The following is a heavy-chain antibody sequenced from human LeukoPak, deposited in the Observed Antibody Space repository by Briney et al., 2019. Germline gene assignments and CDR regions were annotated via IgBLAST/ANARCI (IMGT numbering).Heavy chain of an antibody. Sequence: SETLSLTCTVSGGSISSYYWSWIRQPAGKGLEWIGRIYTSGSTNYNPSLKSRVTMSVDTSKNQFSLKLSSVTAADTAVYYCARGGVATTQGDFDYWGQGTLVTVSS. J-gene: IGHJ4*02. CDR3: ARGGVATTQGDFDY. D-gene: IGHD5-12*01. V-gene: IGHV4-4*07. CDR2: IYTSGST. CDR1: GGSISSYY.